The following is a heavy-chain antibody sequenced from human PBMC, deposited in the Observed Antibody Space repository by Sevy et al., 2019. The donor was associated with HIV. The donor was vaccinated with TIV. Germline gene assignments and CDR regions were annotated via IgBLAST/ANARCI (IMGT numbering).Heavy chain of an antibody. V-gene: IGHV4-34*01. CDR1: GGSFSGYY. CDR2: INHSGST. CDR3: ARGGNYCSSTSCYARHFDY. D-gene: IGHD2-2*01. Sequence: ETLSLTCAVYGGSFSGYYWSWIRQPPGKGLEWIGEINHSGSTNYNPSLKSRVTISVDTSKNQFSLKLSSVTAADTAVYYCARGGNYCSSTSCYARHFDYWGQGTLVTVSS. J-gene: IGHJ4*02.